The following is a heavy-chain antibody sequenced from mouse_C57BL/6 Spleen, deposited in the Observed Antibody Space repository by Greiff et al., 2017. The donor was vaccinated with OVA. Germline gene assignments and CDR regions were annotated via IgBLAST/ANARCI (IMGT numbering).Heavy chain of an antibody. V-gene: IGHV1-52*01. CDR3: ARSLYYGRPNYFDY. D-gene: IGHD1-1*01. J-gene: IGHJ2*01. CDR2: IDPSDSET. CDR1: GYTFTSYW. Sequence: QVQLKQPGAELVRPGSSVKLSCKASGYTFTSYWMHWVKQRPIQGLEWIGNIDPSDSETHYNQKFKDKATLTVDKSSSTAYMQLSSLTSEDSAVYYCARSLYYGRPNYFDYWGQGTTLTVSS.